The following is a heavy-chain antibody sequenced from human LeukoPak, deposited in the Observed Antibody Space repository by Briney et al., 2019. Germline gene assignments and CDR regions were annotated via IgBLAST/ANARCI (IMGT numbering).Heavy chain of an antibody. V-gene: IGHV3-23*01. CDR1: GFSLSSYA. CDR3: AKAPLGRCTGVICYYFDY. CDR2: TSSSDAGK. Sequence: GGSLRLSCTVSGFSLSSYALSWVRRAPGKGLEWVSATSSSDAGKYYADSVRGRFTISRDNSRNTMYLQMNSLRAEGAAIYYCAKAPLGRCTGVICYYFDYWGQGTLVTVSS. J-gene: IGHJ4*02. D-gene: IGHD2-15*01.